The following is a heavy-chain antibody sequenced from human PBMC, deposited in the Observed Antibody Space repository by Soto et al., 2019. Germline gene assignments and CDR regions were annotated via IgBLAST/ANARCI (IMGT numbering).Heavy chain of an antibody. CDR3: ASEPGPLANNSGWSGGDEY. CDR2: ISSSSSYI. J-gene: IGHJ4*02. CDR1: GFTFSSYS. Sequence: EVQLVESGGGLVKPGGSLRLSCAASGFTFSSYSMNWVRQAPGKGLEWVSSISSSSSYIYYADSVKGRFTISRNNTNNTLYLQTNSLRAEDTAVYDCASEPGPLANNSGWSGGDEYWGQGTLVAVST. D-gene: IGHD6-19*01. V-gene: IGHV3-21*01.